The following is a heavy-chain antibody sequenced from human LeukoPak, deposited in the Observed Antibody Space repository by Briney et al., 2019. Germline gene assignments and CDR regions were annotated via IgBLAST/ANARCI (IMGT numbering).Heavy chain of an antibody. Sequence: GGSLRLSCAASGFTFSSYSINWVRQAPGKGLEWVSSISSSSSYMYYADSVKGRFTISRDNAKNSLYLQMNSLRAEDTAVYYCARDKTIGQGAGAFDFWGQGTMVTVSS. CDR2: ISSSSSYM. D-gene: IGHD3-3*01. CDR3: ARDKTIGQGAGAFDF. V-gene: IGHV3-21*01. J-gene: IGHJ3*01. CDR1: GFTFSSYS.